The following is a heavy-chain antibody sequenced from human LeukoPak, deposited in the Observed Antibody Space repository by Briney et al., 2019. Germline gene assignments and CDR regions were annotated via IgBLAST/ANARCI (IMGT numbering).Heavy chain of an antibody. Sequence: SESLSVTRIVPVGSICSSSYYSAWIRQSPGKGLEWIGTFSSGGSAYYNPSLTSRVSISNDTSQNQFSLRLYSVTAADTAVYYCARKQTGTMYDVWGQGTQVTVSS. CDR3: ARKQTGTMYDV. CDR1: VGSICSSSYY. J-gene: IGHJ4*02. CDR2: FSSGGSA. V-gene: IGHV4-39*07. D-gene: IGHD1-1*01.